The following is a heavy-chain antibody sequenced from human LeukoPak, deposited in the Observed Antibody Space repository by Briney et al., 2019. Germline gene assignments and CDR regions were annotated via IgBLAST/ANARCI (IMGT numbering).Heavy chain of an antibody. CDR2: ISSSSSYI. J-gene: IGHJ4*02. V-gene: IGHV3-21*01. Sequence: GGSLRLSCAASGFTFSSYSINSVCQGPGERLEWGSSISSSSSYINYADPVKGRFTISRENANNSLYLQMNSLRAEDTAVYYCARDTYYYDSSGDGVVGSDYWGQGTLVTVSS. D-gene: IGHD3-22*01. CDR3: ARDTYYYDSSGDGVVGSDY. CDR1: GFTFSSYS.